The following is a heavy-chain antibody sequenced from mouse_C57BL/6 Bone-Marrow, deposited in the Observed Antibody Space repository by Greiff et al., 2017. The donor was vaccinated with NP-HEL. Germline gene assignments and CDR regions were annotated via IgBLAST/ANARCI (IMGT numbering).Heavy chain of an antibody. Sequence: QLQQSGPELVKPGASVKMSCKASGYTFTDYNMHWVKQSHGKSLEWIGYINPNNGGTSYNQKFKGKATLTVNKSSSTAYMELRSLTSEDSAVYYCARQDDYVPWFAYWGQGTLVTVSA. CDR1: GYTFTDYN. CDR2: INPNNGGT. CDR3: ARQDDYVPWFAY. J-gene: IGHJ3*01. V-gene: IGHV1-22*01. D-gene: IGHD2-4*01.